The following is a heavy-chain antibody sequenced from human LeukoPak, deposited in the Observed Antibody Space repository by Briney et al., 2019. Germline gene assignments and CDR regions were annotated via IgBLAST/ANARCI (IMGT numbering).Heavy chain of an antibody. V-gene: IGHV4-4*07. CDR1: GGSISSYY. CDR2: IYTSGST. Sequence: SGTLSLTCTVSGGSISSYYWSWIRQPAGKGLEWIGRIYTSGSTNYNPSLKSRVTMSVDTSKDQFSLKLSSVTAADTAVYYCARDLGYCSSTSCYIRAFDYWGQGTLVTVSS. D-gene: IGHD2-2*02. CDR3: ARDLGYCSSTSCYIRAFDY. J-gene: IGHJ4*02.